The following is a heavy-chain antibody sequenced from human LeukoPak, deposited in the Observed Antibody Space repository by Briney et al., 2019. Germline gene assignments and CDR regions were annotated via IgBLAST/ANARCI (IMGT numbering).Heavy chain of an antibody. CDR3: ARDRGWPAVHFDL. CDR1: GFAFSSYA. CDR2: ISGSGGST. V-gene: IGHV3-23*01. J-gene: IGHJ4*02. Sequence: GSLRLSCAASGFAFSSYAMSWVRQAPGKGLEWVSAISGSGGSTYYADSVKGRFTVSRDNSKTTVYLQMNSLRVEDTAVYYCARDRGWPAVHFDLWGQGTPVTVSS. D-gene: IGHD2-15*01.